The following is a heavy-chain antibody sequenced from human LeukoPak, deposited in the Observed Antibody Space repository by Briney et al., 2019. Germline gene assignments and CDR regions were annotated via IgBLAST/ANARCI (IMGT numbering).Heavy chain of an antibody. CDR1: GFTFSSYA. CDR2: ISYDGSNK. V-gene: IGHV3-30-3*01. D-gene: IGHD5-18*01. J-gene: IGHJ4*02. CDR3: ARLRGYSYGVDY. Sequence: PGRSLRLSCATSGFTFSSYAMHWVRQAPCKGLEWVAVISYDGSNKYYADSVKGRFIISRDNSKNTLYLQMNSLRAEDTAVYYCARLRGYSYGVDYWGQGTLVTVSS.